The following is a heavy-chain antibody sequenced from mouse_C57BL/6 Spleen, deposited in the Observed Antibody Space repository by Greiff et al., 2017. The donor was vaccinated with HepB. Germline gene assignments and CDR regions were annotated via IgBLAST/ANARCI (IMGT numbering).Heavy chain of an antibody. J-gene: IGHJ1*03. CDR2: INRDGGST. D-gene: IGHD2-4*01. Sequence: EVKLVESGGGLVQPGESLKLSCESNEYEFPSHDMSWVRKTPEKRLELVAAINRDGGSTYYPDTMERRFIISRDNTKKTLYLQMSSLRSEDTALYYCARQDDYDGGYFDVWGTGTTVTVSS. CDR3: ARQDDYDGGYFDV. CDR1: EYEFPSHD. V-gene: IGHV5-2*01.